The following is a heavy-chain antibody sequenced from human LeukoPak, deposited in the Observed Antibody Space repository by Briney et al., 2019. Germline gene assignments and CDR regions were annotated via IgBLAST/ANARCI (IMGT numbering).Heavy chain of an antibody. D-gene: IGHD3-22*01. CDR2: IYYDGGT. J-gene: IGHJ4*02. Sequence: SETLSLTCTVSGDSISSYYWSWIRQPPGKGLEWIGYIYYDGGTNYNPSLKSRVTISVDTSKNQFSLKLSSVTAADTAVYYCARVAMAENYYDSSGYFDYWGQGTLVTVSS. CDR3: ARVAMAENYYDSSGYFDY. CDR1: GDSISSYY. V-gene: IGHV4-59*01.